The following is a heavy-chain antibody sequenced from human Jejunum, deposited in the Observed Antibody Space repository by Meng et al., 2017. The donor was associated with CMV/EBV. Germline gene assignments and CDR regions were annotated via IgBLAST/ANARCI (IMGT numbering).Heavy chain of an antibody. J-gene: IGHJ4*02. Sequence: LSCASSGLTFSTFGMSWFRQAPGKGLEWVAHIKQDGSEKYYVDSVKGRFTISRDNTENSLFLQMNTLRAEDTAVYYCATTSGSSYWGQGALVTVSS. CDR2: IKQDGSEK. CDR3: ATTSGSSY. D-gene: IGHD6-6*01. V-gene: IGHV3-7*01. CDR1: GLTFSTFG.